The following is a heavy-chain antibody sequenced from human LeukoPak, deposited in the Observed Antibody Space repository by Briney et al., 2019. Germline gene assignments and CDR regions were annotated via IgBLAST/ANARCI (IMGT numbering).Heavy chain of an antibody. V-gene: IGHV3-20*04. CDR2: INWNGGST. Sequence: PGGSLRLSCVVSGLTFHENGMSWVRQTPGRGLEWVSAINWNGGSTAYADSVRGRFTISRDNAKNSLFLQMNSLRAEDTAVYYCARGTTLNNFDSWGQGTLVTVSS. CDR1: GLTFHENG. D-gene: IGHD4-17*01. J-gene: IGHJ4*02. CDR3: ARGTTLNNFDS.